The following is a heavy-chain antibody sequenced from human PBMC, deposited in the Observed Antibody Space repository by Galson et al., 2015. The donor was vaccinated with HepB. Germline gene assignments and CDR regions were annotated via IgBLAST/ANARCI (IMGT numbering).Heavy chain of an antibody. CDR2: VSGSGGTT. CDR1: GFTFSDYA. CDR3: AKDRALAGIRTPSFDC. V-gene: IGHV3-23*01. J-gene: IGHJ4*02. D-gene: IGHD6-19*01. Sequence: SLRLSCAASGFTFSDYAMSWVRQAPGKGLEWVSTVSGSGGTTYYADSVKGRFTISRDNSRNTLYLQMNSLRAEDTAVYFCAKDRALAGIRTPSFDCWGQGALVTVSS.